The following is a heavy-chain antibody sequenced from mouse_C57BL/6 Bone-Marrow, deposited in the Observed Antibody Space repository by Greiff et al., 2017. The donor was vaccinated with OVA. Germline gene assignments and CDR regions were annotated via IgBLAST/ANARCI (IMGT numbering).Heavy chain of an antibody. V-gene: IGHV1-50*01. Sequence: VQLHQPGAELVKPGASVKLSCKASGYTFTSYWMQWVKQRPGQGLEWIGEIDPSDSYTNYNQKFKGKATLTVDTSSSTAYMQLSSLTSEDAAVYYCARVTTVVAPFDYWGQGTTLTVSS. CDR2: IDPSDSYT. D-gene: IGHD1-1*01. CDR1: GYTFTSYW. J-gene: IGHJ2*01. CDR3: ARVTTVVAPFDY.